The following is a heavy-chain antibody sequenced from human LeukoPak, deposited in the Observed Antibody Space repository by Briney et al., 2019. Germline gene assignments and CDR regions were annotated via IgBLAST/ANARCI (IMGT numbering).Heavy chain of an antibody. CDR3: ARALTTVTNGDAFDI. V-gene: IGHV1-69*05. D-gene: IGHD4-11*01. CDR2: IIPIFGTA. J-gene: IGHJ3*02. CDR1: GGTFSSYA. Sequence: SVKVSCKASGGTFSSYAISWVRQAPGQGLEWMGRIIPIFGTANYAQKFQGRVTITTDESTSTACMELSSLRSEDTAVYYCARALTTVTNGDAFDIWGQGTMVTVSS.